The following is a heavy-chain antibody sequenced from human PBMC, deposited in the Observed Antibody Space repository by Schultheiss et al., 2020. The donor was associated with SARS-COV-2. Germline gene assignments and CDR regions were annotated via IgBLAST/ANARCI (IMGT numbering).Heavy chain of an antibody. CDR2: ITGRSSTI. V-gene: IGHV3-48*01. J-gene: IGHJ4*02. CDR3: ARGSHLFDY. D-gene: IGHD1-26*01. Sequence: GGSLRLSCAASGFTFSGYAINWVRQAPGKGLEWLSYITGRSSTIYYADSVKGRVTISRDNAKNSLYLQMNSLRAEDTAVYYCARGSHLFDYWGQGTLVTVSS. CDR1: GFTFSGYA.